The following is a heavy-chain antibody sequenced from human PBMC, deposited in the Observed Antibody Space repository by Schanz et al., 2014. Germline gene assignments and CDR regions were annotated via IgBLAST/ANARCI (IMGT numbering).Heavy chain of an antibody. D-gene: IGHD2-2*01. Sequence: QVQLQESGPGLVKPSQTLSLTCTVSGDSISSGGYYWSWIRQHPGKGLEWIGYISYSGVTYYNPSRKSRVTIAMHTSKNQFSLKLSSVTAADTAVYYCAKDSTHSESVLVPTAIDYWGQGTLVTVSS. CDR2: ISYSGVT. J-gene: IGHJ4*02. CDR3: AKDSTHSESVLVPTAIDY. CDR1: GDSISSGGYY. V-gene: IGHV4-31*03.